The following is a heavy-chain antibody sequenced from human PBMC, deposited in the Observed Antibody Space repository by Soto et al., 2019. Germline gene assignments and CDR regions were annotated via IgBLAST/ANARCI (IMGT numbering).Heavy chain of an antibody. V-gene: IGHV3-23*01. CDR3: AKEGTSGLYHFDY. Sequence: HPGGSLRLSCAASGFAFSSYAMSWVRQAPGKGLEWVSVISGSGGTTYYSDSVKGRTTVSRDFSKDTLSLQMNGLRAEDTAVYYCAKEGTSGLYHFDYWGPGTLVTVSS. CDR1: GFAFSSYA. CDR2: ISGSGGTT. D-gene: IGHD6-19*01. J-gene: IGHJ4*02.